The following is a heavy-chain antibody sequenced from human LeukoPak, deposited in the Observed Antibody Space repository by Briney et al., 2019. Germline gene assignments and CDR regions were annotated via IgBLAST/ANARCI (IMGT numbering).Heavy chain of an antibody. CDR1: GYTFTSYG. CDR3: ARDTMYSGSYLYFDY. D-gene: IGHD1-26*01. J-gene: IGHJ4*02. Sequence: ASVKVSCTASGYTFTSYGISWVRQAPGQGLERMGWISAYNGNIKYAQKFQGRVIMTTDTSTSTAYMELRGLRSDDTAVYYCARDTMYSGSYLYFDYWGQGTLVTVSS. CDR2: ISAYNGNI. V-gene: IGHV1-18*01.